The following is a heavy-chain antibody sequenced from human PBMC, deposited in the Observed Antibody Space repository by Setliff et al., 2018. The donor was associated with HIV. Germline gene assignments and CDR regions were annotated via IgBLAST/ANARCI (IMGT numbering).Heavy chain of an antibody. V-gene: IGHV1-24*01. J-gene: IGHJ4*02. CDR2: FDHEEGKI. D-gene: IGHD3-3*02. CDR1: GDTLTKLS. Sequence: ASVKVSCKVSGDTLTKLSIYWVRQAPGKGLEWMGGFDHEEGKIIYAQKFQGRVSTTEDTSTDTAYMDLSSLRSDDTAVYYCAAPSSVYIFGVLTPVSFDYWGQGTLVTVSS. CDR3: AAPSSVYIFGVLTPVSFDY.